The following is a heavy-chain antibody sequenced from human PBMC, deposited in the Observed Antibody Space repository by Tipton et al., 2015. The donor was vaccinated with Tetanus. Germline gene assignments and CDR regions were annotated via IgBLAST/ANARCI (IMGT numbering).Heavy chain of an antibody. J-gene: IGHJ4*02. CDR3: ARSISAGSVWPYEH. CDR2: IHRGGST. CDR1: GDYLSDYY. D-gene: IGHD6-13*01. V-gene: IGHV4-34*01. Sequence: TLSLTCGVFGDYLSDYYWTWVRQPPGKGLEWIGEIHRGGSTNYKPSLKSRVSMSVDTAKNRFSLTLTSVTAADMAVYYCARSISAGSVWPYEHWGQGTLVTVSS.